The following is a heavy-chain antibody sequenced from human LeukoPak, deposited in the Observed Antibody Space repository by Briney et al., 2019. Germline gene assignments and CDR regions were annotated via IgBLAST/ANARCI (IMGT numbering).Heavy chain of an antibody. CDR1: GGSFSGYY. Sequence: SETLSLTCAVYGGSFSGYYWSWIRQPPGKGLEWIGEINHSGSTNYNPSLKSRVTISVDTSKNQFSLKLSSVTAADTAVYYCAIRLYDSSGYHWPFDYWGQGTLVTVSS. CDR3: AIRLYDSSGYHWPFDY. V-gene: IGHV4-34*01. CDR2: INHSGST. D-gene: IGHD3-22*01. J-gene: IGHJ4*02.